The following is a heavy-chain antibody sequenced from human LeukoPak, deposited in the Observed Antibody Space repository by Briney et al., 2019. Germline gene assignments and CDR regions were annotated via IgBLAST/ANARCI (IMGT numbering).Heavy chain of an antibody. V-gene: IGHV3-21*01. CDR1: GFTFSSYS. CDR2: ISSSSSYI. J-gene: IGHJ1*01. CDR3: ARDGYYYDSSGYYYEGYFRH. Sequence: PGGSLRLSCAASGFTFSSYSMNWVRQAPGKGLEWVSSISSSSSYIYYADSVKGRFTISRDNAKNSLYLQMNSLRAEDTAVYYCARDGYYYDSSGYYYEGYFRHWGQGTLVTVSS. D-gene: IGHD3-22*01.